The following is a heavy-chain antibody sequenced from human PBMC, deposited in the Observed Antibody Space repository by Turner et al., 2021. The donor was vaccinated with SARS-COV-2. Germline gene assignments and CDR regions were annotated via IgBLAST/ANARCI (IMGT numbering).Heavy chain of an antibody. D-gene: IGHD2-2*01. J-gene: IGHJ6*02. CDR2: ISSSSSYI. V-gene: IGHV3-21*01. Sequence: VQLVESGGGVVQPGRSLRLSCAASGFPFSSYSMNWVRQAPGKGLEWVSSISSSSSYIYYADSVKGRFTISRDNAKNSLYLQMNSLRAEDTAVYYCARDHRPVVVPAAKRAGSYYYGMDVWGQGTTVTVSS. CDR1: GFPFSSYS. CDR3: ARDHRPVVVPAAKRAGSYYYGMDV.